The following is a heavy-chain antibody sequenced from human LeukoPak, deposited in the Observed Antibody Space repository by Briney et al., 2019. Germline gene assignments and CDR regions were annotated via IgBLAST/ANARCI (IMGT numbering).Heavy chain of an antibody. CDR2: INHSGST. CDR3: ASFVLRYFDWLDPLYYFDY. Sequence: SETLSLTCAVYGGSFSGYYWSWIRQPPGKGLEWIGDINHSGSTNYKPSLKSRVTISVDTSKNQFSLKLSSVTAADTAVYYCASFVLRYFDWLDPLYYFDYWGQGTLVTVSS. J-gene: IGHJ4*02. D-gene: IGHD3-9*01. V-gene: IGHV4-34*01. CDR1: GGSFSGYY.